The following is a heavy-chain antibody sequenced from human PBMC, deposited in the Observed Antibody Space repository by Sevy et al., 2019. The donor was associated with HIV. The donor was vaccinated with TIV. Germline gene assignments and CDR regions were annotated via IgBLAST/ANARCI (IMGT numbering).Heavy chain of an antibody. CDR2: IYCSGNT. D-gene: IGHD3-3*01. J-gene: IGHJ4*01. CDR1: GDSISSSTYH. V-gene: IGHV4-39*01. CDR3: ARVVDFWTGYLDD. Sequence: QSQTLSLTCTVSGDSISSSTYHWGWIRQSPGKGLEWIGNIYCSGNTNYNPSLTSRATISVDTSKNQFSLNLTSVTAADTAVYYCARVVDFWTGYLDDWGQGTLVTVSS.